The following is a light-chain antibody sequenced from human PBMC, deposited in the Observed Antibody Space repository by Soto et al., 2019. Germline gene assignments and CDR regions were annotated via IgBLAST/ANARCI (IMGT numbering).Light chain of an antibody. CDR2: GSS. V-gene: IGLV1-40*01. Sequence: QTVVTQPPSVSGAPGQRVTISCTGSSSNIGAGYDVHWYQHLPGTAPKLLIYGSSNRPSGVPDRFSGSKSGTSASLAITGLQAEDEADYYCQSYDSSLSRPRFGGGTKLTVL. J-gene: IGLJ2*01. CDR3: QSYDSSLSRPR. CDR1: SSNIGAGYD.